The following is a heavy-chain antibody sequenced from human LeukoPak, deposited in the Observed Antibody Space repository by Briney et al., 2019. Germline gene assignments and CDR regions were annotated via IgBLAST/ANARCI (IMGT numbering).Heavy chain of an antibody. V-gene: IGHV4-30-4*01. CDR2: IYYSGST. D-gene: IGHD3-10*01. J-gene: IGHJ5*02. CDR3: ARGVLLWFGEPPRWFDP. CDR1: GGSISSGDYY. Sequence: PSQTLSLTCTVSGGSISSGDYYWSWIRQPPGKGLEWIGYIYYSGSTYYNPSLKSRVTISVDTSKNQFSLKLSSVTAADTAVYYCARGVLLWFGEPPRWFDPWGQGTLVTVSS.